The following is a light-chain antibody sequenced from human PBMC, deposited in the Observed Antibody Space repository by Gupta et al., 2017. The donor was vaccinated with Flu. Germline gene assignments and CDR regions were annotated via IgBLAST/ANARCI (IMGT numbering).Light chain of an antibody. CDR3: SSYTGSSTPVV. Sequence: QSALTQPASVSGSPGQSIAISCTGTSSDVGAYNYVSWYQQHPGRAPKLIIYEVSNRPSGVSSRFSGSKSGNTASLTISGLQAEDETDYYCSSYTGSSTPVVFGGGTKLTVL. V-gene: IGLV2-14*01. J-gene: IGLJ2*01. CDR1: SSDVGAYNY. CDR2: EVS.